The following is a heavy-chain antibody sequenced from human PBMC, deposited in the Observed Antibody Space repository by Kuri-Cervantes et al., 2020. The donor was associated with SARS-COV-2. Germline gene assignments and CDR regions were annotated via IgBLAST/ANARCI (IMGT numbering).Heavy chain of an antibody. D-gene: IGHD2-2*01. CDR1: CYTFTSYG. V-gene: IGHV1-18*01. J-gene: IGHJ5*02. CDR2: ISAYNGNT. CDR3: ARDSIPTLGYCSSTSCYVPYNWFDP. Sequence: ASVKVSCKASCYTFTSYGISWVRQAPGQGLEWMGWISAYNGNTNYAQKLQGRVTMTTDTSTSKAYMELRSLRSDDTAVYYCARDSIPTLGYCSSTSCYVPYNWFDPWGQGTLVTVSS.